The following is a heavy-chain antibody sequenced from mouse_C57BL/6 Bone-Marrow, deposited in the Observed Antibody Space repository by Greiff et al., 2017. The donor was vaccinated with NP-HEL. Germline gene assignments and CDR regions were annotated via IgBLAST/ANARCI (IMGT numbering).Heavy chain of an antibody. D-gene: IGHD1-2*01. CDR2: IYPGNSDT. V-gene: IGHV1-5*01. J-gene: IGHJ3*01. CDR3: TRRIYGGFAY. Sequence: SGSLLARPWASVTMSFKTSFYTFPCYCMHLLIPRPCPGLYWIGAIYPGNSDTSYNQKFKGKAKLTAVTSASTAYMELSSLTNEDSAVYYCTRRIYGGFAYWGQGTLVTVSA. CDR1: FYTFPCYC.